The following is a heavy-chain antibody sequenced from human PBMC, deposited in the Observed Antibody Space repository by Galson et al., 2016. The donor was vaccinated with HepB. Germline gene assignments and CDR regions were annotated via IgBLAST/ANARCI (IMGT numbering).Heavy chain of an antibody. CDR2: IWYDGNYQ. CDR1: GFTFSSYG. D-gene: IGHD2-15*01. CDR3: ARGFPYCSSGRCPFYGMDV. Sequence: SLRLSCAASGFTFSSYGMHWVRQAPGKGLEWVAVIWYDGNYQYHADSVKDRFTIFRDNVKNTLYVEMDSLRAEDTAVYYCARGFPYCSSGRCPFYGMDVWGQGTMVTVSS. V-gene: IGHV3-33*01. J-gene: IGHJ3*01.